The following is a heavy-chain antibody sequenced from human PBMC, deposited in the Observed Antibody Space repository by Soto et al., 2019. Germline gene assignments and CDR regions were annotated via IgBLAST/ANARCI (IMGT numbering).Heavy chain of an antibody. D-gene: IGHD6-19*01. CDR1: GYSFTSYW. CDR2: IDPSDSYT. V-gene: IGHV5-10-1*01. Sequence: GEPLKISCKGSGYSFTSYWISWVRQMPGKGLEWMGRIDPSDSYTNYSPSFQGHVTISADKSISTAYLQWSSLKASDTAIYYCARHEGLDSSVWPARSPLDAFDIWGQGTMVTVS. J-gene: IGHJ3*02. CDR3: ARHEGLDSSVWPARSPLDAFDI.